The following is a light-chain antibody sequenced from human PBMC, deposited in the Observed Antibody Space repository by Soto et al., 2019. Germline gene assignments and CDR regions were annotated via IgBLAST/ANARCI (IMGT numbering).Light chain of an antibody. V-gene: IGKV3-20*01. CDR1: QSVRNSL. CDR2: DAS. J-gene: IGKJ2*01. Sequence: EIVLTQSPGTLSLSPGERATLSCRASQSVRNSLLAWYQQKPGQPPRLLIYDASTRATATPERFSGSGSGTDFTLTISRLEPEDFAVYYCQVSGRSALYTFGQGTRLEIK. CDR3: QVSGRSALYT.